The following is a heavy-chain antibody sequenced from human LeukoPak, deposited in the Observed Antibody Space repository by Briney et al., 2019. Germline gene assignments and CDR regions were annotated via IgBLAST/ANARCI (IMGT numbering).Heavy chain of an antibody. D-gene: IGHD2-2*01. CDR2: ISGSGGST. J-gene: IGHJ5*02. CDR1: GFTFSSYG. CDR3: AKWYCGSSSCYFHP. V-gene: IGHV3-23*01. Sequence: GGSLRLSCAASGFTFSSYGMSWVRQAPGKGLEWVSAISGSGGSTYYADSVKGRFTISRDNSKNTLYLQMNSLRAEDTAIYYCAKWYCGSSSCYFHPWGQGTLVTVSS.